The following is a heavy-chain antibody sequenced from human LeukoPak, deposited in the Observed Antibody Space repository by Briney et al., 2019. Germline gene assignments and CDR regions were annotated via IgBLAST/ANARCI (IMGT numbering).Heavy chain of an antibody. CDR3: AREFHNYYGSGRKIDY. CDR1: GGSISSSSYY. V-gene: IGHV4-39*07. J-gene: IGHJ4*02. CDR2: IYYRGNT. Sequence: SETLSLTCTVSGGSISSSSYYWGWIRQPPGKGLEWIGTIYYRGNTYYNPSLKSRVTISVDTSKNQFSLKLSSVTAADTAVYYCAREFHNYYGSGRKIDYWGQGTLVTVSS. D-gene: IGHD3-10*01.